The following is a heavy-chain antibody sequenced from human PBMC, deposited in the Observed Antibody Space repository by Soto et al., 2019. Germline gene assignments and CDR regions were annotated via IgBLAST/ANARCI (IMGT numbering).Heavy chain of an antibody. CDR1: GYTFINYG. D-gene: IGHD1-26*01. CDR2: LSAYNGDT. J-gene: IGHJ3*02. V-gene: IGHV1-18*01. Sequence: QVQWVQSGAEVKKPGASVRVSCKTSGYTFINYGITWVRQAPGQGLEWMGWLSAYNGDTSSSEKLQDRFTMTTDTSTNTVYMDLRSLRSDDTAVYYCARWSAIVGGAEALDIWGQGTMVIVSS. CDR3: ARWSAIVGGAEALDI.